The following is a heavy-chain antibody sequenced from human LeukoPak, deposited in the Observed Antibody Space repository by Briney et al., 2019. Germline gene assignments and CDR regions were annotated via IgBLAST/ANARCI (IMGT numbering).Heavy chain of an antibody. Sequence: GGTLRLSCAASGFTFSSYGMSWVRQAPGKGLEWVANIKEDGSAKYYVDSVKGRFTISRDNAKNSVYLQMNSLRADDTAVYYCARDRYYIFDYWGQGAPVTVSS. D-gene: IGHD3-10*01. CDR2: IKEDGSAK. J-gene: IGHJ4*02. CDR1: GFTFSSYG. V-gene: IGHV3-7*01. CDR3: ARDRYYIFDY.